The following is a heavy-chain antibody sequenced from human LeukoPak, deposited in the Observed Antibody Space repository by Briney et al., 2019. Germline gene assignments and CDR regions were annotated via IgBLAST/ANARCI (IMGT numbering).Heavy chain of an antibody. V-gene: IGHV3-30*04. Sequence: PGRSLRLSCAASGFTFSSYAMHWVRQAPGTGLEWVAVISYDGSNKYYADSVKGRFTISRDNSKNTLYLQMNSLRAEDTAVYYCARGLGWPGDYWGQGTLVTVSS. CDR1: GFTFSSYA. CDR2: ISYDGSNK. CDR3: ARGLGWPGDY. J-gene: IGHJ4*02. D-gene: IGHD2-15*01.